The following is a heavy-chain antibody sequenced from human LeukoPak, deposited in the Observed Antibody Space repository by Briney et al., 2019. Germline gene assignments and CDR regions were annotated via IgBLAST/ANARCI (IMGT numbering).Heavy chain of an antibody. Sequence: PSETLSLTCTVSGGSISSSSYYWGWIRQPPGKGLEWIGSIYYSGSTYYNPSLKSRVTISVDTSKNQFSLKLSSVAAADTAVYYCARGDSSSSPGYYYGMDVWGQGTTVTVSS. J-gene: IGHJ6*02. CDR1: GGSISSSSYY. V-gene: IGHV4-39*07. D-gene: IGHD6-13*01. CDR2: IYYSGST. CDR3: ARGDSSSSPGYYYGMDV.